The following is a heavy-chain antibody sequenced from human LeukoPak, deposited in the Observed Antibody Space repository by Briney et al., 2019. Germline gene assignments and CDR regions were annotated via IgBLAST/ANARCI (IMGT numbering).Heavy chain of an antibody. J-gene: IGHJ5*02. CDR3: ARVSDFLFAP. Sequence: SETLSLTCTVSSDSISPSYWSWIRQPPGKGLEWIGYIYYSGSTNYKPSLKSRVTISVDTSKNQFSLKLSSVTAADTAVYYCARVSDFLFAPCGQGTLVTVSS. D-gene: IGHD3-3*01. V-gene: IGHV4-59*08. CDR2: IYYSGST. CDR1: SDSISPSY.